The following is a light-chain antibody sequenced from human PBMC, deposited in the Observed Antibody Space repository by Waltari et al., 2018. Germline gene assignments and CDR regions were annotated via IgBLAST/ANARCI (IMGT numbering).Light chain of an antibody. Sequence: EIVLTQSPGTLSLSPGERATLSCRASQSVISDSLAWYQHQPGQTPRLLIYGATTRATDIPDRFRGSGSGTDFTLTISRLEPEDFVVYFCQQYGSSPVTFGGGTKVEIK. CDR1: QSVISDS. CDR2: GAT. V-gene: IGKV3-20*01. CDR3: QQYGSSPVT. J-gene: IGKJ4*01.